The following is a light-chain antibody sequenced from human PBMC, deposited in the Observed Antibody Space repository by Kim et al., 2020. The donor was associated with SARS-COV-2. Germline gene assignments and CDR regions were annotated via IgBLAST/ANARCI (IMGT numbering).Light chain of an antibody. J-gene: IGKJ1*01. Sequence: DVVMTQSPLSLPVTLGQPASISCRSSQSLVHSDGNTYLSWLQQRPGQSPRRLIYRVSKRDSGVPERFSGSRSGTDFTLEISRVEAEDVGVYYCVQGAHWPPWTFGQGTKVDIK. V-gene: IGKV2-30*02. CDR3: VQGAHWPPWT. CDR1: QSLVHSDGNTY. CDR2: RVS.